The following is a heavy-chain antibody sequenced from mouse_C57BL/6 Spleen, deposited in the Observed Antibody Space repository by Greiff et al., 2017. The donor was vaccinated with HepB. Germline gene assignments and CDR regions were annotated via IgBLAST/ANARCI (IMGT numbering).Heavy chain of an antibody. CDR1: GYTFTDYN. CDR3: ERQLRLQGFAY. V-gene: IGHV1-18*01. J-gene: IGHJ3*01. CDR2: INPNNGGT. Sequence: EVQLQQSGPELVKPGASVKIPCKASGYTFTDYNMDWVKQSHGKSLEWIGDINPNNGGTIYNQKFKGKATLTVDTSSSTAYMELRSLTSEDTAVYYCERQLRLQGFAYWGQGTLVTVSA. D-gene: IGHD3-2*02.